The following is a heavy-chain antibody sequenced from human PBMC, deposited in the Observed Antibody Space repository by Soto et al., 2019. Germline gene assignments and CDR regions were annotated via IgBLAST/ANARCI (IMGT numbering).Heavy chain of an antibody. CDR3: ARDLGGPDY. CDR1: GCSLSPYW. Sequence: XGSLRLSCAASGCSLSPYWMHWVRQVPGRGLEWVARLSSDGFGAAYADSVKGRFFISRDIARNTLSLQMNSLRADDTAVYYCARDLGGPDYWGRGTSVTVSS. J-gene: IGHJ4*02. V-gene: IGHV3-74*03. D-gene: IGHD3-16*01. CDR2: LSSDGFGA.